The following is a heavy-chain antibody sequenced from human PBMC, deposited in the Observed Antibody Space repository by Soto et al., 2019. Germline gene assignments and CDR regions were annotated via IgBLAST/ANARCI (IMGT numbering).Heavy chain of an antibody. Sequence: DVQLVESGGGLVQPGGSLRLSCAASGFIFSNYHMNWVRQAPGKGLEWVSYIRNSGNMIYYADSVKGRFTISRDNAKNPLYLQMNSLRDEDTAVYYCTRQNLEDSSGWYPWGQGTLVTVSS. J-gene: IGHJ5*02. CDR2: IRNSGNMI. V-gene: IGHV3-48*02. CDR3: TRQNLEDSSGWYP. CDR1: GFIFSNYH. D-gene: IGHD6-19*01.